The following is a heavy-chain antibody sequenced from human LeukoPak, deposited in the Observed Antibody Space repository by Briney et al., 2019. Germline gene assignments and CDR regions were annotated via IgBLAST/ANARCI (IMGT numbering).Heavy chain of an antibody. V-gene: IGHV4-34*01. J-gene: IGHJ6*04. CDR1: GGSFSGYY. CDR2: INHSGST. Sequence: SETLSLTCAVYGGSFSGYYWSWIRQPPGKGLEWIGEINHSGSTNYNPSLKSRVIISVDTSKNQFSLKLSSVTAADTAVYYCARVGALGYCSSTSCPVYYYGMDVWGKGTTVTVSS. D-gene: IGHD2-2*01. CDR3: ARVGALGYCSSTSCPVYYYGMDV.